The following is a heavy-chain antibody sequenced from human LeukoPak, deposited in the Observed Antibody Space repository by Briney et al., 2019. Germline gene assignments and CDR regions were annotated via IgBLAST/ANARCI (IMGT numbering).Heavy chain of an antibody. CDR1: GYTFTSYG. Sequence: ASVKVSCKASGYTFTSYGISWVRQAPGQGLEWMGWISAYNGNTNYAQKLQGRVTMTTDTSISTAYMELSRLRSDDTAVYYCARGRQQLVTGWFDPWGQGTLVTVSS. J-gene: IGHJ5*02. D-gene: IGHD6-13*01. CDR2: ISAYNGNT. CDR3: ARGRQQLVTGWFDP. V-gene: IGHV1-18*01.